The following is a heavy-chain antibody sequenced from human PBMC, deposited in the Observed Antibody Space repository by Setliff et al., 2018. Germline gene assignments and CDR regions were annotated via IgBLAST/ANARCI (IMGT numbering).Heavy chain of an antibody. CDR2: FTPILLTP. CDR3: ARPRSPKISIFGVTPFDY. D-gene: IGHD3-3*01. J-gene: IGHJ4*02. V-gene: IGHV1-69*06. Sequence: SVKVSCKASGGTFDSYSFTWLRQAPGQGLEWVGGFTPILLTPNYAQKFQGRITITADKSTSTAYMELSGLRSDDTAVYFCARPRSPKISIFGVTPFDYWGQGTLGTVPQ. CDR1: GGTFDSYS.